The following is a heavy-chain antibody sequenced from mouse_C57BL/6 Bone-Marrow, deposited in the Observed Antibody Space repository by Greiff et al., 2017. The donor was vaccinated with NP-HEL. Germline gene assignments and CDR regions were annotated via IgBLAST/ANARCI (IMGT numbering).Heavy chain of an antibody. V-gene: IGHV1-55*01. CDR3: ARREVVYWYFEG. CDR2: IYPGSGST. Sequence: VQLQQPGAELVKPGASVKMSCKASGYTFTSYWITWVKQRPGQGLEWIGDIYPGSGSTNYNEKFKSKATLTVDTSSSTAYMQLSSLTSEDSAVYYCARREVVYWYFEGWGTGTTVTVSS. CDR1: GYTFTSYW. D-gene: IGHD1-1*02. J-gene: IGHJ1*03.